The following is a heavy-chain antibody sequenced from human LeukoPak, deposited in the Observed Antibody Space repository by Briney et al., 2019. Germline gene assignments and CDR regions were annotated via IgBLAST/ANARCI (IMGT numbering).Heavy chain of an antibody. J-gene: IGHJ6*02. CDR1: GFTFSSYA. Sequence: GGSLRLSGAASGFTFSSYAMSWVRQAPGKGLEWVSAISGSGGSTYYADSVKGRFTISRDNSKNTLYLQMNSLRAEDTAVYYCAKARDTGGYYYGMDVWGQGTTVTVSS. CDR2: ISGSGGST. D-gene: IGHD2-8*02. CDR3: AKARDTGGYYYGMDV. V-gene: IGHV3-23*01.